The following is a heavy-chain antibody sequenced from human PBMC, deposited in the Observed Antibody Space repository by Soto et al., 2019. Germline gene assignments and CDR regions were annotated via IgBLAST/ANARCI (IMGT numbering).Heavy chain of an antibody. J-gene: IGHJ4*02. Sequence: QVQLQESGPGLVKPSQTLSLTCTVSGGSISSGNYFWTWVRQHPGKGLEWIAYVSYGGTPYYNPSLTSRVTISIDTSKNQFSLELSPVTAADTAVYYCSRDNSGSDYWGQGTLVTFSS. CDR1: GGSISSGNYF. V-gene: IGHV4-31*03. CDR3: SRDNSGSDY. D-gene: IGHD3-10*01. CDR2: VSYGGTP.